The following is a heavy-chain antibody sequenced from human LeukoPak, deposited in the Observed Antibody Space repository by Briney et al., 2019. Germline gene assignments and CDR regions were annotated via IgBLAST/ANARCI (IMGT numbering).Heavy chain of an antibody. CDR3: ATGPSGKSHSRDAFDI. CDR1: GYTLTELS. V-gene: IGHV1-24*01. CDR2: FDPEDGET. J-gene: IGHJ3*02. D-gene: IGHD1-26*01. Sequence: ASVKVSCKVSGYTLTELSMHCVRQAPGKGLEWMGGFDPEDGETIYAQKFQGRVTMTEDTSTDTAYMELSSLRSEDTAVYYCATGPSGKSHSRDAFDIWGQGTMVTVSS.